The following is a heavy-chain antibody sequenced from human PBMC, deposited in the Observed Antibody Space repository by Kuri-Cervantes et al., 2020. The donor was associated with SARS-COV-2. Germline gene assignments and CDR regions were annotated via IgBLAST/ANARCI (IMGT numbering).Heavy chain of an antibody. J-gene: IGHJ4*02. D-gene: IGHD1-26*01. CDR1: GFSFNNYA. Sequence: GESLKISCAASGFSFNNYAMNWVRQAPGKGLEWVSTISGTGGSTYYADSVKGRFTISRDKSGNTLYLQMSSLRAEDTAIYYCAKDLAHSGSYYNHWGFDYWGQGTLVTVSS. CDR2: ISGTGGST. CDR3: AKDLAHSGSYYNHWGFDY. V-gene: IGHV3-23*01.